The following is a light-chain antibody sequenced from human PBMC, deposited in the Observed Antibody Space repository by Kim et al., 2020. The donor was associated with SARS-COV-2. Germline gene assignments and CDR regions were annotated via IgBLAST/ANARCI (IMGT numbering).Light chain of an antibody. CDR3: NSRDSNDNVV. J-gene: IGLJ2*01. Sequence: SSELTQDPAVSVALGPTVRITCQGDSLRSYYATWYQQKPGQAPILVIYGKNNRTSGIPDRFSGSSSGNTAFLTITGTQAGDEADYYCNSRDSNDNVVFGGGTQLTVL. CDR2: GKN. V-gene: IGLV3-19*01. CDR1: SLRSYY.